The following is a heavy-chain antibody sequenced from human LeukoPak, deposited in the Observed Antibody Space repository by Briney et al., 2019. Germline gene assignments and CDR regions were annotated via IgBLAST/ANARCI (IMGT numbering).Heavy chain of an antibody. D-gene: IGHD3-16*01. CDR3: ARDDDVYGIDY. CDR2: IKKDGAYR. CDR1: GFTFSGNW. J-gene: IGHJ4*02. Sequence: GGSLRLSCVVSGFTFSGNWMHWVRQGPGKGLMCVARIKKDGAYRDYADSVKGRFTISRDNAKNTLFLQMDSLRDEDTAVYYCARDDDVYGIDYWGQGTLVTVSS. V-gene: IGHV3-74*01.